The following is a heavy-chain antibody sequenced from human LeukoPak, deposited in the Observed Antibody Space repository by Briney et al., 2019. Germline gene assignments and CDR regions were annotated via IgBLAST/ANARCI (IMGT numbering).Heavy chain of an antibody. J-gene: IGHJ6*02. CDR3: ARDPGYCSGGSCLTYYGMDV. CDR1: GFTFSSYS. D-gene: IGHD2-15*01. V-gene: IGHV3-48*04. CDR2: ISSSSSTI. Sequence: GGSLRLSCAASGFTFSSYSMNWVRQAPGKGLEWVSYISSSSSTIYYADSVKGRFTISRDNAKNSLYLQMNSLRAEDTAVYYCARDPGYCSGGSCLTYYGMDVWGQGTTVTVSS.